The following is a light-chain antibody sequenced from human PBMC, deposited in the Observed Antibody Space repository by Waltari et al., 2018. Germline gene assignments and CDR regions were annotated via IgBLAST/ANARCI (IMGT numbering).Light chain of an antibody. J-gene: IGKJ1*01. V-gene: IGKV1-27*01. CDR1: QGIDNY. Sequence: DIQMTQSPSSLSASVGDRVTITCRASQGIDNYLAWYQPKPGKVPKLLIYGASTLQSGVSSRFSGSGSGTEFTLTISSLQPEDVASYYCQKYNGAPKMFGQGTKVEVK. CDR3: QKYNGAPKM. CDR2: GAS.